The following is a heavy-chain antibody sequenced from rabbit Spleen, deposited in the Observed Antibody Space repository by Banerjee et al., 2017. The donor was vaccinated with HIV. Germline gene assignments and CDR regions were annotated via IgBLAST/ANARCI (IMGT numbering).Heavy chain of an antibody. CDR3: ARDGSGFGSDLNL. Sequence: LEESGGGLVQPEGSLTLTCTASGFTLSSYWICWVGQAPGKGLEWIACIYAGSSGSTYYASWAKGRFTISKTSSTTVTLQMTSLTAADTATYFCARDGSGFGSDLNLWGPGTLVTVS. V-gene: IGHV1S45*01. J-gene: IGHJ6*01. CDR1: GFTLSSYW. CDR2: IYAGSSGST. D-gene: IGHD1-1*01.